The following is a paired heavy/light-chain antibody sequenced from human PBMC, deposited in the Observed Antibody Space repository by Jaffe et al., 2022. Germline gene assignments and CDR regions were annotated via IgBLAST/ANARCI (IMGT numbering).Heavy chain of an antibody. J-gene: IGHJ4*02. CDR3: VKLETSGCFAY. V-gene: IGHV4-38-2*01. D-gene: IGHD3-22*01. CDR1: GYSISSGYS. CDR2: IYHDGRS. Sequence: QVQLQESGPGLVKPSETLSLTCAVSGYSISSGYSWGWIRQPPGKGLEWIGNIYHDGRSSHNPSLNSRVTISVDTSKNQFSLKLSSVTASDTAVYHCVKLETSGCFAYWGQGSLVTVSS.
Light chain of an antibody. J-gene: IGLJ3*02. CDR3: QSFDTSLRAWV. V-gene: IGLV1-40*01. CDR1: SSNIGAGYD. Sequence: QSVLTQPPSVSGAPGQRVTISCTGSSSNIGAGYDVHWYQQLPGTAPKVVTHDNTDRPSGVPDRFSASKSGTSASLAITGLQAEDEADYYCQSFDTSLRAWVFGGGTKLTVL. CDR2: DNT.